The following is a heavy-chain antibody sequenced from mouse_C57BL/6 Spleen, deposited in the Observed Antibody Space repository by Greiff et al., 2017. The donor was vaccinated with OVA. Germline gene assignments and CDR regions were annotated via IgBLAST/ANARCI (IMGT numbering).Heavy chain of an antibody. CDR2: ISSGGSYT. V-gene: IGHV5-6*01. CDR1: GFTFSSYG. D-gene: IGHD4-1*01. Sequence: EVQLVESGGDLVKPGGSLKLSCAASGFTFSSYGMSWVRQTPDKRLEWVATISSGGSYTYYPDSVKGRFTISRDNAKNTLYLQMSSLKSEDTAMYYGARQTGTGTWFAYWGQGTLVTVSA. J-gene: IGHJ3*01. CDR3: ARQTGTGTWFAY.